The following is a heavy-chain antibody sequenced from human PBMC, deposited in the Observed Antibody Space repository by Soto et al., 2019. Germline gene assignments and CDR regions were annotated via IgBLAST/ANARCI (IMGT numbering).Heavy chain of an antibody. J-gene: IGHJ4*02. V-gene: IGHV3-74*01. D-gene: IGHD2-15*01. CDR2: INSDGSSK. CDR3: VRKSLVVAAATREDY. Sequence: EVQLVESGGGLVQPGESLRLSCAASGFTFSSYWMHWVRQAPGKGLVWVSRINSDGSSKSYAGSVKGRFTISRDNAKNTLYLQMNSLRAEDTAVYYCVRKSLVVAAATREDYWGQGTLVTVSS. CDR1: GFTFSSYW.